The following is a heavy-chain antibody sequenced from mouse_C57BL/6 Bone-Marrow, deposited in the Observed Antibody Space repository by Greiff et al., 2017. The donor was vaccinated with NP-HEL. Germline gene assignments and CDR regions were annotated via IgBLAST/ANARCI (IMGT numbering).Heavy chain of an antibody. CDR2: INPSNGGT. CDR1: GYTFTSYW. V-gene: IGHV1-53*01. Sequence: QVQLQQPGTELVKPGASVKLSCKASGYTFTSYWMHWVKQRPGQGLEWIGNINPSNGGTNYNEKFKSKATLTVDKSSSTAYMQLSSLTSEDSAVYYCARKANDYGGWYFDVWGTWTTVTVSS. J-gene: IGHJ1*03. CDR3: ARKANDYGGWYFDV. D-gene: IGHD2-4*01.